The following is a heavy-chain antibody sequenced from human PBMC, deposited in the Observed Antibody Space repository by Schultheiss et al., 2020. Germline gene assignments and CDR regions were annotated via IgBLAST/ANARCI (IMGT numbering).Heavy chain of an antibody. J-gene: IGHJ4*02. CDR3: ARLIVAATNESFDY. CDR2: IYYSGST. D-gene: IGHD2-15*01. Sequence: SETLSLTCTVSGGSISSGDYYWSWIRQPPGKGLEWIGYIYYSGSTYYNPSLKSRVTISVDTSKNQFSLKLSSVTAADTAVYYCARLIVAATNESFDYWGQGTLVTVSS. V-gene: IGHV4-30-4*01. CDR1: GGSISSGDYY.